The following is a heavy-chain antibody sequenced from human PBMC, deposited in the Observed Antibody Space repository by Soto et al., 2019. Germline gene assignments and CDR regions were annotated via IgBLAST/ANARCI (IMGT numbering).Heavy chain of an antibody. CDR3: ARPLWRDDYNWGYFDL. D-gene: IGHD4-4*01. V-gene: IGHV3-30-3*01. CDR1: GFTFSSYD. J-gene: IGHJ2*01. Sequence: QVQLAESGGGVVQPGRSLRLSCAASGFTFSSYDMHWVREAPGKGLEWVAVISYDGSNKYYADSVMGRFTISRHNSKNTLYLQMNSLRTEDTAVYYWARPLWRDDYNWGYFDLWGRGTLVTVSS. CDR2: ISYDGSNK.